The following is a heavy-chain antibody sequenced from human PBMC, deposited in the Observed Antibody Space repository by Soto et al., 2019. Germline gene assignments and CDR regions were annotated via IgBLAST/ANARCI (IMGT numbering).Heavy chain of an antibody. CDR1: GYTFASYA. J-gene: IGHJ1*01. V-gene: IGHV1-18*01. CDR2: ISAYNGNT. D-gene: IGHD4-17*01. Sequence: ASVKVSCKASGYTFASYAISWMRQAPGQGLEWMGWISAYNGNTNYAQKLQGRVTMTTDTSTSTAYMELRSLRSDDTAVYYCARSGMTTVTTKYFLHWGQGTLVTVSS. CDR3: ARSGMTTVTTKYFLH.